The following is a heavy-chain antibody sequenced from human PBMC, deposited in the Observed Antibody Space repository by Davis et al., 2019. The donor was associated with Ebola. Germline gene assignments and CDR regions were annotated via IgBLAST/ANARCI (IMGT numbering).Heavy chain of an antibody. Sequence: GESLKISCAASGFTVSSNYMSWVRQAPGKGLEWVSVIYSGGSTYYADSVKGRFTISRDNSKNTLYLQMNSLRAEDTAVYYCARHRHRQLVFFDYWGQGTLVTVSS. CDR2: IYSGGST. D-gene: IGHD6-6*01. V-gene: IGHV3-53*01. CDR1: GFTVSSNY. J-gene: IGHJ4*02. CDR3: ARHRHRQLVFFDY.